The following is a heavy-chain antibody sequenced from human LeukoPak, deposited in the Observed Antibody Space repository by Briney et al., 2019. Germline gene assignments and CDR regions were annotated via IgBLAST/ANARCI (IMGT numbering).Heavy chain of an antibody. J-gene: IGHJ4*02. Sequence: SETLSLTCAVYGGSFSDYYWSWIRQPAGKGLEWIGRIYTSGSTNYNPSLKSRVTISVDTSKNQFSLKLSSVTAADTAVYYCAREREGPYGYLDYWGQGTLVTVSS. CDR1: GGSFSDYY. D-gene: IGHD4-17*01. CDR3: AREREGPYGYLDY. CDR2: IYTSGST. V-gene: IGHV4-4*07.